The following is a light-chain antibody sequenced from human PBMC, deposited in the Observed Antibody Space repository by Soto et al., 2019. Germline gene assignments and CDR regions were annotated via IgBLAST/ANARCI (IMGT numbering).Light chain of an antibody. CDR2: LEGSGGY. CDR3: ETWDGNTRV. Sequence: QPVLTQSSSASASLGSSVKLTCTLSSGPSSYVIAWHQQQPGKAPRYLMKLEGSGGYNKGSGVPDRFSGSSSGADRYLTISNLQFEDEADYYCETWDGNTRVFGGGTKLTVL. J-gene: IGLJ3*02. CDR1: SGPSSYV. V-gene: IGLV4-60*02.